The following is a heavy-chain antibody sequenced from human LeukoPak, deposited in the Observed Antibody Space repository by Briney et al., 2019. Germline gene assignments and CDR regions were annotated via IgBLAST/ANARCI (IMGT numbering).Heavy chain of an antibody. CDR3: ARQRKTYYYGSGSYTSNWFDP. CDR1: GYSFTSYW. CDR2: IYPGDSDT. Sequence: GESLKISCKGSGYSFTSYWIGWVRQMPGKGLGWMGIIYPGDSDTRYSPSFQGQVTISADKSISTAYLQWSSLKASDTAMYYCARQRKTYYYGSGSYTSNWFDPWGQGTLVTVSS. J-gene: IGHJ5*02. V-gene: IGHV5-51*01. D-gene: IGHD3-10*01.